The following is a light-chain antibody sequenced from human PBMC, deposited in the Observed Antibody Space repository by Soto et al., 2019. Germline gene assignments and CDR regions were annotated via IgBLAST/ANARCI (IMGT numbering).Light chain of an antibody. CDR2: GAS. Sequence: EIVLTQSPGTLSLSPWERATLSCRASQSVSSNYLAWYQQKPGQAPRLLIYGASSRATGIPDRFSGSGSGTEFTLTISRLEPEDFAVYYCQQYGGSPRTFGQGTKVDIK. CDR3: QQYGGSPRT. J-gene: IGKJ1*01. CDR1: QSVSSNY. V-gene: IGKV3-20*01.